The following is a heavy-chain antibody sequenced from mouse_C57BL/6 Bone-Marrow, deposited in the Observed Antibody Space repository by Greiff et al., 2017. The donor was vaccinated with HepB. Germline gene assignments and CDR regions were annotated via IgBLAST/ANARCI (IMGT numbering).Heavy chain of an antibody. Sequence: QVQLQQPGAELVMPGASVKLSCKASGYTFTSYWMHWVKQRPGQGLEWIGEIDPSDSYTNYNQKFKGKSTLTVDKSSSTAYMQLSSLTSEDSAVYYCITTVVVPFDYWGQRTTLTVSS. CDR1: GYTFTSYW. CDR2: IDPSDSYT. V-gene: IGHV1-69*01. CDR3: ITTVVVPFDY. D-gene: IGHD1-1*01. J-gene: IGHJ2*01.